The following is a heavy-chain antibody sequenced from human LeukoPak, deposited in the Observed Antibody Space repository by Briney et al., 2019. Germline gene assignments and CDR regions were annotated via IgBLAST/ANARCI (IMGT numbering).Heavy chain of an antibody. J-gene: IGHJ3*02. CDR1: GFTFSSYS. D-gene: IGHD4-23*01. CDR3: ARVRWESAHDAFDI. CDR2: ISSSSSYI. V-gene: IGHV3-21*01. Sequence: GGSLRLSCAASGFTFSSYSMNWVRQAPGKGLEWVSSISSSSSYIYYADSVKGRFTISRDNAKNSLYLQMNSLRAEDTAVYYCARVRWESAHDAFDIWGQGTMVTVPS.